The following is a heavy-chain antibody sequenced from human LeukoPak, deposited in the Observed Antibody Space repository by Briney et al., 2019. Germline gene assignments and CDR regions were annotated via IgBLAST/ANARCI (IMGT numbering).Heavy chain of an antibody. V-gene: IGHV4-39*01. J-gene: IGHJ4*02. CDR1: GGSISSTRYY. CDR3: ARHEDKRWLQSSFDY. D-gene: IGHD5-24*01. CDR2: IYYSGIT. Sequence: PSETLSLTCTVSGGSISSTRYYWGWIRQPPGKGLEWIGSIYYSGITYYNPSLKSRITISVYTSKNQFSLKLSSVTAADAAVYYCARHEDKRWLQSSFDYWGQGTLVTVSS.